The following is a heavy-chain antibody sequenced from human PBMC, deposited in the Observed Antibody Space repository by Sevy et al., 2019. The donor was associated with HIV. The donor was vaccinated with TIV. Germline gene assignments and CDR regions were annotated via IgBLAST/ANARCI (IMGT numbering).Heavy chain of an antibody. CDR3: AKDKYVNGWYYFDY. J-gene: IGHJ4*02. CDR1: EFTFRSYT. D-gene: IGHD6-19*01. CDR2: VSGSGGST. Sequence: GESLKISCAASEFTFRSYTMSWVRQAPGKGLEWVAGVSGSGGSTFYADSVKGRFTISRDNPKNTLYLQMNSLRAEDTATYYCAKDKYVNGWYYFDYWGQGTLVTVSS. V-gene: IGHV3-23*01.